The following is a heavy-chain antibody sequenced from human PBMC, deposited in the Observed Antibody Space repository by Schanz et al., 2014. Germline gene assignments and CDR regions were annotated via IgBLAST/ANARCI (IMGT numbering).Heavy chain of an antibody. CDR3: AKYGTGKGVSFEY. J-gene: IGHJ4*02. CDR1: GFTFSHYW. V-gene: IGHV3-7*01. Sequence: EVHLVESGGGLVQPGGSLRLSCAASGFTFSHYWLSWVRQTPGKRLEWVANIKLDGSEKYYVDSVKGRFTISRDNAKNALYLQMNSLTAEDTAVYYCAKYGTGKGVSFEYWGQGTLVTVSS. D-gene: IGHD1-26*01. CDR2: IKLDGSEK.